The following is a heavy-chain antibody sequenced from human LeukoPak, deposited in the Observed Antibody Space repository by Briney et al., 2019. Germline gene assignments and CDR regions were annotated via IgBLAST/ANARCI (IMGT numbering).Heavy chain of an antibody. CDR3: ARDIRIFGVVTTNDY. J-gene: IGHJ4*02. CDR1: GFTFSSYW. Sequence: GGSLRLSCAASGFTFSSYWMSWVRQAPGKGLEWVANIKQDGSEKYYVDSAKGRFTISRDNAKNSLYLQMNSLRAEDTAVYYCARDIRIFGVVTTNDYWGQGTLVTVSS. D-gene: IGHD3-3*02. CDR2: IKQDGSEK. V-gene: IGHV3-7*01.